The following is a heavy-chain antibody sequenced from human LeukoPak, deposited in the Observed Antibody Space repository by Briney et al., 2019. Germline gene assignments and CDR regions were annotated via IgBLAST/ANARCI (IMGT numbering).Heavy chain of an antibody. CDR3: AKDRLPYYYYYMDV. J-gene: IGHJ6*03. V-gene: IGHV3-30*02. Sequence: GGSLRLSCAASGFTFDDYGMSWVRQAPGKGLEWVAFIRYDESNKYYADSVKGRFTISRDNSKNTLYLQMNSLRAEDTAVYYCAKDRLPYYYYYMDVWGKGTTVTISS. CDR2: IRYDESNK. D-gene: IGHD4-11*01. CDR1: GFTFDDYG.